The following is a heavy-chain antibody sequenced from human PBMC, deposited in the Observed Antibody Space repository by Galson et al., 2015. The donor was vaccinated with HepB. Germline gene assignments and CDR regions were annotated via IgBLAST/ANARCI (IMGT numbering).Heavy chain of an antibody. CDR2: ISSSSSYI. V-gene: IGHV3-21*01. CDR3: ARDPYCSSTSCYVQGASDI. Sequence: SLRLSCAASGFTFSSYSMNWVRQAPGKGLEWVSSISSSSSYIYYADSVKGRFTISRDNAKNSLYLQMNSLRAEDTAVYYCARDPYCSSTSCYVQGASDIWGQGTMVTVSS. J-gene: IGHJ3*02. D-gene: IGHD2-2*01. CDR1: GFTFSSYS.